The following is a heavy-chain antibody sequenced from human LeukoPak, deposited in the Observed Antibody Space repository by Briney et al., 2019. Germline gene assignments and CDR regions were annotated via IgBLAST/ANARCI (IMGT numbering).Heavy chain of an antibody. J-gene: IGHJ4*02. V-gene: IGHV3-33*01. CDR1: GFTFSSYG. D-gene: IGHD1-26*01. Sequence: GGSLRLSCAASGFTFSSYGMHWVRQAPGKGLEWVAVIWYDGSNKYYADSVKGRFTISRDNSKNTLYLQMNSLRAEDTAVYYCARAGWEPGAILDYWGQGTLVTVSS. CDR2: IWYDGSNK. CDR3: ARAGWEPGAILDY.